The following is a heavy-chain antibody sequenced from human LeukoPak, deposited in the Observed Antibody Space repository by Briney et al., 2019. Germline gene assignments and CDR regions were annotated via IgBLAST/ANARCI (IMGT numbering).Heavy chain of an antibody. Sequence: SQTLSLTCTGSGGSISSGDYYWSWIRQPPGKGLEWIGYIYYSGSTYYNPSLKSRVTISVDTSKNQFSLKLSSVTAADTAVYYCARAKGSGWSVDFFDYWGQGTLVTVSS. V-gene: IGHV4-30-4*01. J-gene: IGHJ4*02. CDR1: GGSISSGDYY. CDR3: ARAKGSGWSVDFFDY. CDR2: IYYSGST. D-gene: IGHD6-19*01.